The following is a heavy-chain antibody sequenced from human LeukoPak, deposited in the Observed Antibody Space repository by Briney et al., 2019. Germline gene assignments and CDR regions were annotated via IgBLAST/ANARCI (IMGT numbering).Heavy chain of an antibody. Sequence: ASVKVSCKVSGYTLTELSMHWVRQAPGEGLEWMGGFDPEDGETIYAQKFQGRVTMTEDTSTDTAYMELSSLRPEDTAVYYCATLTMVRGVRSDYWGQGTLVTVSS. CDR3: ATLTMVRGVRSDY. CDR2: FDPEDGET. D-gene: IGHD3-10*01. CDR1: GYTLTELS. J-gene: IGHJ4*02. V-gene: IGHV1-24*01.